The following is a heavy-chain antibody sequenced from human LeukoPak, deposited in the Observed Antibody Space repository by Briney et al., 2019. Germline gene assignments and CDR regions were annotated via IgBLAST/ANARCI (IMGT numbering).Heavy chain of an antibody. CDR3: ARDRGGYDTLDY. CDR1: GDSISSGDSY. D-gene: IGHD5-12*01. CDR2: IYYSGST. Sequence: SETLSLTCTVSGDSISSGDSYWTWIRQLPGKGLEWIGYIYYSGSTYYNPSLKSRLTISVDTSKNQFSLKLSSVTAADTAVYYCARDRGGYDTLDYWGQGTLVTVSS. V-gene: IGHV4-30-4*08. J-gene: IGHJ4*02.